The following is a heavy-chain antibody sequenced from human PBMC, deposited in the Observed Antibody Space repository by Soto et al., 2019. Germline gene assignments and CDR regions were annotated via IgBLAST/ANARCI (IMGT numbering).Heavy chain of an antibody. CDR1: GGTFSSYA. D-gene: IGHD3-3*01. CDR3: AREIAIFGVTAFDY. V-gene: IGHV1-69*01. Sequence: QVQLVQSGAEVKKPGSSVKVSCTASGGTFSSYAISWVRQAPGQGLEWMGGIIPIFGTANYAQKFQGRVTITADESTSTAHMELSSLRSEDTAVYYCAREIAIFGVTAFDYWGQGTLVTVSS. CDR2: IIPIFGTA. J-gene: IGHJ4*02.